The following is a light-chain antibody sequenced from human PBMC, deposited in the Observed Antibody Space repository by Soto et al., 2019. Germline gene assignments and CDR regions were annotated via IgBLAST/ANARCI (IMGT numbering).Light chain of an antibody. J-gene: IGKJ4*02. V-gene: IGKV3-20*01. CDR3: QQYGSSGT. Sequence: EIVLTQSPGTLSLSPGERATLSCRASQSVSNNYLAWYQQKPGQAPRLLIYGASNRATGITNRFSGSGSGTDFTLTISRLEPEYFAVYYCQQYGSSGTFGEGTKVDIK. CDR2: GAS. CDR1: QSVSNNY.